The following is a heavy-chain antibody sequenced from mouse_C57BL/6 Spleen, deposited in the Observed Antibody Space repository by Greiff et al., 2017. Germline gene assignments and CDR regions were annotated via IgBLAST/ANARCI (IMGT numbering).Heavy chain of an antibody. D-gene: IGHD1-1*01. CDR1: GYAFSSSW. Sequence: LEEPGPELVKPGASVKISCKASGYAFSSSWMNWVKQRPGKGLEWIGRFYPGDGDTNYNGKFKGKATRTADKSSSTAYMQLSSLTSKDSAFYFGARSDYYGSSYIYWYFDVWGTGTTVTVSS. CDR2: FYPGDGDT. V-gene: IGHV1-82*01. J-gene: IGHJ1*03. CDR3: ARSDYYGSSYIYWYFDV.